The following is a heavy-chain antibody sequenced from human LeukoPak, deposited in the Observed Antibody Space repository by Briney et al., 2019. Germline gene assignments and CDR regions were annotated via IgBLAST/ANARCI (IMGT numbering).Heavy chain of an antibody. Sequence: ASVKVSCKASGYTFTGYYMHWVRQAPGQGLEWMGWISVYSGNTQYAQKFQGRVTMTTDTSTSTAYVELRSLRFDDTAFYFCARMLGGTTTWFDPWGQGTLVTVSS. J-gene: IGHJ5*02. V-gene: IGHV1-18*04. D-gene: IGHD1-7*01. CDR3: ARMLGGTTTWFDP. CDR1: GYTFTGYY. CDR2: ISVYSGNT.